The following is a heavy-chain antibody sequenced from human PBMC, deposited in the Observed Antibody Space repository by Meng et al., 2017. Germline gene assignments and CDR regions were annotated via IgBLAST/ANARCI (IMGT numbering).Heavy chain of an antibody. J-gene: IGHJ2*01. CDR2: IIPILGIA. CDR1: GGTFSSYT. Sequence: VELWKSGAEVKKPGSSVKVSCKASGGTFSSYTISWVRQAPGQGLEWMGRIIPILGIANYAQKFQGRVTITADKSTSTAYMELSSLRSEDTAVYYCASRVAYYYDSSGYYKNWYFDLWGRGTLVTVSS. CDR3: ASRVAYYYDSSGYYKNWYFDL. D-gene: IGHD3-22*01. V-gene: IGHV1-69*02.